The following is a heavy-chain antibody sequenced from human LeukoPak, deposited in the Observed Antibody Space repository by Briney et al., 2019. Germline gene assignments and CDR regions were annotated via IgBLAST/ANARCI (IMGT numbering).Heavy chain of an antibody. Sequence: PSETLSLTCTVSGDSISNSYWSWIRQPPGKGLEWIGYIYYTGTTDSNPSLKSRVTISLDTSKNQFSLNLSSVTAADTAVYYCARRWVYDKRAFDAWGQGTMVTVSS. CDR2: IYYTGTT. V-gene: IGHV4-59*08. J-gene: IGHJ3*01. CDR1: GDSISNSY. D-gene: IGHD3-16*01. CDR3: ARRWVYDKRAFDA.